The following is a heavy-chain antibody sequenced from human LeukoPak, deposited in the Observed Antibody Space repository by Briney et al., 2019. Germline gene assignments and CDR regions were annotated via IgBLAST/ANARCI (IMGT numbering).Heavy chain of an antibody. CDR1: GYTFTSYG. J-gene: IGHJ5*02. D-gene: IGHD6-25*01. CDR2: IIPILGIA. V-gene: IGHV1-69*04. CDR3: ARAAGVYNWFDP. Sequence: ASVKVSCKASGYTFTSYGISWVRQAPGQGLEWMGRIIPILGIANYAQKFQGRVTITADKSTSTAYMELSSLRSEDTAVYYCARAAGVYNWFDPWGQGTLVTVSS.